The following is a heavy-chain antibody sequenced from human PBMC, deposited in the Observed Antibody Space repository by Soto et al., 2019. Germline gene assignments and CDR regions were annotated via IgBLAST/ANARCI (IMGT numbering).Heavy chain of an antibody. J-gene: IGHJ3*02. CDR3: ASYSGSVVASDAFDI. D-gene: IGHD2-21*01. CDR1: GGTFSSYT. Sequence: QVQLVQSGAEVKKPGSSVKVSCTASGGTFSSYTISWVRQAPGQGLEWMGRIIPIRGIANYAQNFQGRVTITADKSKSTAYMELSSLRDEDTAVYYCASYSGSVVASDAFDIWGQGTMVTVSS. V-gene: IGHV1-69*02. CDR2: IIPIRGIA.